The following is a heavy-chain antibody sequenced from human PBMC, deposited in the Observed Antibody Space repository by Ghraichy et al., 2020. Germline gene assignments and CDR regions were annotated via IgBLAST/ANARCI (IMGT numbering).Heavy chain of an antibody. V-gene: IGHV3-7*01. D-gene: IGHD6-13*01. J-gene: IGHJ4*02. CDR3: ARRRGSSSLDY. CDR2: IRHDGTES. CDR1: GFTFSNYW. Sequence: GGSLRLSCAASGFTFSNYWMTWVRQAPGKGLEGVAHIRHDGTESYYVDSVKGRFTFSRDNAKNSLSLQMNSLRAEDTAVYYCARRRGSSSLDYWGQGTLVTVSS.